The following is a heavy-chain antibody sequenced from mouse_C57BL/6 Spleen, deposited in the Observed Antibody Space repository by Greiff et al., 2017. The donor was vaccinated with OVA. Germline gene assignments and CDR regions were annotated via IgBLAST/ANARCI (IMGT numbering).Heavy chain of an antibody. CDR2: IYPSDSYT. Sequence: QVQLQQPGAELVMPGASVKLSCKASGYTFTSYWMHWVKQRPGQGLEWIGEIYPSDSYTNYNQKFKGKSTLTVDKSSSTAYMQLSSLTSEDSAVYYCVRGGTYYGSIHWEFEVWGTGTTVTVSS. J-gene: IGHJ1*03. CDR3: VRGGTYYGSIHWEFEV. CDR1: GYTFTSYW. D-gene: IGHD1-1*01. V-gene: IGHV1-69*01.